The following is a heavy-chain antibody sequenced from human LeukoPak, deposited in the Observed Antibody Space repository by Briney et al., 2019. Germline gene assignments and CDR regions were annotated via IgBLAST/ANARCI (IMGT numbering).Heavy chain of an antibody. CDR3: AKDGVRIAASGLLDN. Sequence: GGSLRLSCAASAFTFSLYEMSWVRQAPEMGLEWVAYISSDGNSIHYADSVKGRFTISRDNAKESLYLHINSLRAEDTAVYYFAKDGVRIAASGLLDNWGQGTLVTVSS. V-gene: IGHV3-48*03. CDR2: ISSDGNSI. CDR1: AFTFSLYE. D-gene: IGHD6-13*01. J-gene: IGHJ4*02.